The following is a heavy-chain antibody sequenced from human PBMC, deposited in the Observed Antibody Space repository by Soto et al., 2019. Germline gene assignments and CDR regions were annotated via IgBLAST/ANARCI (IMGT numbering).Heavy chain of an antibody. D-gene: IGHD6-13*01. CDR1: GYTFSSYD. V-gene: IGHV1-8*01. J-gene: IGHJ5*02. Sequence: QVQLVQSGAEVKKPGASVKVSCKASGYTFSSYDINWVRQATGQGLEWMGWMNPNSGNTGYAQKFQGRVTMTRNTSISTAYMELSSLRSEDTAVYYCARERSAAGTGWFDPWGQGTQVTVSS. CDR3: ARERSAAGTGWFDP. CDR2: MNPNSGNT.